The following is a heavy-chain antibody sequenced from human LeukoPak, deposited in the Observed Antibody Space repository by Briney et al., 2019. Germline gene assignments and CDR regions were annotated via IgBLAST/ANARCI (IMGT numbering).Heavy chain of an antibody. CDR3: ARWNVAFDI. CDR1: GFTFSNYW. J-gene: IGHJ3*02. Sequence: GGSLRLSCEASGFTFSNYWMGWVRQAPGKGLEFVANIKQDGSVKNYVDSVEGRFTISRDNAKNSLYLQMNSLRAEDTAVYPCARWNVAFDIWGQGTMVTVSS. V-gene: IGHV3-7*01. CDR2: IKQDGSVK. D-gene: IGHD1-1*01.